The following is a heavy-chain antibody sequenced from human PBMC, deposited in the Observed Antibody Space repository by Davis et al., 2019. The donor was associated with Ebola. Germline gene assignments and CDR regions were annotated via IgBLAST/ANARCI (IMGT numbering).Heavy chain of an antibody. Sequence: ASVKVSCKASGYTFINYAIHWVRQAPGQRLEWMGWINAGDGKIIYSENFQGRLTITRDTSATTAYMELSSLRSEDTAVYYCARANQGWSYFDYWGQGTLVTVSS. D-gene: IGHD6-19*01. V-gene: IGHV1-3*01. J-gene: IGHJ4*02. CDR1: GYTFINYA. CDR2: INAGDGKI. CDR3: ARANQGWSYFDY.